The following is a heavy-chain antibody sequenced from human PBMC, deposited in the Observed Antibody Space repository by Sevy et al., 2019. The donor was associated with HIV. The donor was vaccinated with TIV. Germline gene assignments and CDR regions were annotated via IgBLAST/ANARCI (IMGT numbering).Heavy chain of an antibody. CDR2: VFSSSSYI. CDR3: ARDKTILEGRYGMDV. Sequence: GGSLRLSCAASGFTFSSYNMNWVRQAPGKGLEWVSFVFSSSSYIYYADSVKGRFTISRDNAKNSLYLKMNSLRAEDTAVYYCARDKTILEGRYGMDVWGQGTTVTVSS. V-gene: IGHV3-21*01. CDR1: GFTFSSYN. J-gene: IGHJ6*02. D-gene: IGHD3-3*01.